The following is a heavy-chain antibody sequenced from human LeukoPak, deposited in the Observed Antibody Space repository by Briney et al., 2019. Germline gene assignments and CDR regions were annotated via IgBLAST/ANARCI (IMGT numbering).Heavy chain of an antibody. CDR3: ARTLSLGYCSGGSCSPRFDY. V-gene: IGHV3-53*01. J-gene: IGHJ4*02. CDR2: IYSGGST. CDR1: GFTVSSNY. Sequence: PGGSLRLSCAASGFTVSSNYMSWVRQAPGKGLEWVSVIYSGGSTYYADSAKGRFTISRDNSKNTLYLQMNSLRAEDTAVYYCARTLSLGYCSGGSCSPRFDYWGQGTLVTVSS. D-gene: IGHD2-15*01.